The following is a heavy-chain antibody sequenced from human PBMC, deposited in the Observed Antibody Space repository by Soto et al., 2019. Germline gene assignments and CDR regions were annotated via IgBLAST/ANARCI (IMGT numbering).Heavy chain of an antibody. CDR3: ARGAYDILTGSRYYYMDV. CDR1: GFTFSSYA. Sequence: GGSLRLSCAASGFTFSSYAMSWVRQAPGKGLVWVSRINSDGSSTSYADSVKGRFTISRDNAKNTLYLQMNSLRAEDTAVYYCARGAYDILTGSRYYYMDVWGKGTTVTVSS. J-gene: IGHJ6*03. CDR2: INSDGSST. D-gene: IGHD3-9*01. V-gene: IGHV3-74*01.